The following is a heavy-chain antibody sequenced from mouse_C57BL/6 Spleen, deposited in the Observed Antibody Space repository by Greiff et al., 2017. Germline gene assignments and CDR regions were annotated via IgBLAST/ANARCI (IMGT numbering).Heavy chain of an antibody. CDR2: INSDGSST. V-gene: IGHV5-16*01. D-gene: IGHD2-3*01. CDR1: GFSFSDYY. Sequence: EVQRVESERGLVQPGSSMKLSCTASGFSFSDYYMAWVRQVPEKGLEWVANINSDGSSTYYLDSLKSRFIISRDNAKNILYLQMSSLKSEDTAAYYCARSVYDGSLYYFDYWGQGTTLTVSS. CDR3: ARSVYDGSLYYFDY. J-gene: IGHJ2*01.